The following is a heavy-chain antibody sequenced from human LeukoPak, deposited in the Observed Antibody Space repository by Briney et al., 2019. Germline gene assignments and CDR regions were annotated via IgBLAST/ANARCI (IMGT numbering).Heavy chain of an antibody. J-gene: IGHJ4*02. Sequence: GGSLRLSRAASGFTFSSYAMSWVRQAPGKGLEWVSAISGSGGSTYYADSVKGRFTISRGNSKNTLYLQMNSLRAEDTAVYYCAKATIELLWFGEFFDYWGQGTLVTVSS. D-gene: IGHD3-10*01. CDR1: GFTFSSYA. CDR2: ISGSGGST. V-gene: IGHV3-23*01. CDR3: AKATIELLWFGEFFDY.